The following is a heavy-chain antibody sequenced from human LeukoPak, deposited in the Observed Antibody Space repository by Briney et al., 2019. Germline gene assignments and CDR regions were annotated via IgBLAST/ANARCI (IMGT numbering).Heavy chain of an antibody. J-gene: IGHJ4*02. Sequence: PVGSLRLSCAASGFTFSSYAMSWVRQAPGKGLEWVSAISGSGGSTYYADSVKGRFTISRDNSKNTLYLQMNSLRAEDTAVYYCAKDRQDYYDSSGSPTPFYWGQGTLVTVSS. CDR3: AKDRQDYYDSSGSPTPFY. V-gene: IGHV3-23*01. CDR2: ISGSGGST. D-gene: IGHD3-22*01. CDR1: GFTFSSYA.